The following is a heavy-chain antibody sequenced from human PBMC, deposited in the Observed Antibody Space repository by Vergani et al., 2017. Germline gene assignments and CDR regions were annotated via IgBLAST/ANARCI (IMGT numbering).Heavy chain of an antibody. V-gene: IGHV4-4*02. CDR3: ARATITIFGVVTNWFDP. D-gene: IGHD3-3*01. J-gene: IGHJ5*02. Sequence: QVQLQESGPGLVKPSGTLSLTCAVSGGSISSSNWWSWVRQPPGKGLEWIGEIYHSGSTNYNPSRKRRVTISVDKSKNQFSLKLSSVTAADTAVYYCARATITIFGVVTNWFDPWGQGTLVTVSS. CDR2: IYHSGST. CDR1: GGSISSSNW.